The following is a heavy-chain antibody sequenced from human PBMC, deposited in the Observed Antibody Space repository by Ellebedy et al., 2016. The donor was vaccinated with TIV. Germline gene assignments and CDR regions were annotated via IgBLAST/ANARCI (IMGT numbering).Heavy chain of an antibody. CDR2: IVVGSGNT. Sequence: SVKVSXXASGFTFTSFAVQWVRQARGQRLEWIGWIVVGSGNTNYAQKFQERVTITRDMSTSTAYMELSSLRSEDTAVYYCAAYPGYYGSGSPGFDYWGQGTLVTVSS. J-gene: IGHJ4*02. CDR1: GFTFTSFA. CDR3: AAYPGYYGSGSPGFDY. V-gene: IGHV1-58*01. D-gene: IGHD3-10*01.